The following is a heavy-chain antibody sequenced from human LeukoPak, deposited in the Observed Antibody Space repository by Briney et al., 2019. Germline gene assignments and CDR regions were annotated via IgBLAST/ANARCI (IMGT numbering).Heavy chain of an antibody. Sequence: GGSLRLSCAASGFTFKSYAMRWVRQAPGKGREWVSSISTSGDTTYYADSVKGRFTISRDNSKNTLYLQMNSLRADDTAVYYCAKPQPYSSGWYGMYFDCWGLRTLVTVSS. CDR3: AKPQPYSSGWYGMYFDC. V-gene: IGHV3-23*01. CDR2: ISTSGDTT. CDR1: GFTFKSYA. J-gene: IGHJ4*02. D-gene: IGHD6-19*01.